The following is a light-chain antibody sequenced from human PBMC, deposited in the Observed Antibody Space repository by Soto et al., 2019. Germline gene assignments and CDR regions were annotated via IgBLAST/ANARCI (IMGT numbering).Light chain of an antibody. CDR3: QSYDDSLSVHYV. V-gene: IGLV1-40*01. J-gene: IGLJ1*01. Sequence: QSVLTQPPSVSGAPGQRVTISCTRSSSNIGSTYDVQWYQQLPGTAPKLLIHGNTNRPSGVPDRFSGSKSGTSASLAITGLQADDEADYYCQSYDDSLSVHYVVGTGTKLTVL. CDR1: SSNIGSTYD. CDR2: GNT.